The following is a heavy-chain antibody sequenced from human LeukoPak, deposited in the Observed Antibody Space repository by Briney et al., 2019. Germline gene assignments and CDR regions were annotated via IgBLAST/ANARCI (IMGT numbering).Heavy chain of an antibody. CDR2: INHSGST. J-gene: IGHJ4*02. CDR1: GGSFSGYY. V-gene: IGHV4-34*01. Sequence: SETLSLTCAVYGGSFSGYYWSWIRQPPGKGLEWIGEINHSGSTNYNPSLKSRVTISVDTSKNQFSLKLSSVTAADTAVYYCARHPGVVPAAQGFDYWGQGTLVTVSS. D-gene: IGHD2-2*01. CDR3: ARHPGVVPAAQGFDY.